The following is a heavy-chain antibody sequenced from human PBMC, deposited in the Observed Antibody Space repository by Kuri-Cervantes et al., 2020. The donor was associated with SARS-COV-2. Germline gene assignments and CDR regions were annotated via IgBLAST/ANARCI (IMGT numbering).Heavy chain of an antibody. V-gene: IGHV1-2*02. CDR3: ARDVGRIFGVVMLSYYYMDV. J-gene: IGHJ6*03. CDR1: GYTFFTAYY. CDR2: INPNSGST. D-gene: IGHD3-3*01. Sequence: ASVKVSCKASGYTFFTAYYIHWMRQGPGQGLEWMGWINPNSGSTECGQRFQGRVTMTTDTSTSTAYMELRSLRSDDTAVYYCARDVGRIFGVVMLSYYYMDVWGKGTTVTVSS.